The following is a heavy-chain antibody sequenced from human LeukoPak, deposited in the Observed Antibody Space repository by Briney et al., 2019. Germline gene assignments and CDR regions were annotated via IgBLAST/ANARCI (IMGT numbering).Heavy chain of an antibody. CDR2: IFPSGGEI. J-gene: IGHJ4*02. V-gene: IGHV3-23*01. D-gene: IGHD2-8*02. Sequence: GGSLRLSCAASGFTFSTFAMIWVRQPPGKGLEWVSSIFPSGGEIHYADSVRGRFTISRDNSKSTLSLQMNSLRAEDTAIYYCATYRQVLSPFESWGQGTLVTVSS. CDR3: ATYRQVLSPFES. CDR1: GFTFSTFA.